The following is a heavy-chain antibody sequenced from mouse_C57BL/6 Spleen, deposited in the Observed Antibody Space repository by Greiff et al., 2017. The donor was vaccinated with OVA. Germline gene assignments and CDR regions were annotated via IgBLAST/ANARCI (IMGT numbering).Heavy chain of an antibody. CDR1: GYSFTGYF. CDR3: AREDYGSCYFDY. J-gene: IGHJ2*01. D-gene: IGHD1-1*01. V-gene: IGHV1-20*01. Sequence: EVQLQQSGPELVKPGDSVKISCKASGYSFTGYFMNWVMQSHGKSLEWIGRINPYNGDTFYNQKFKGKSTLTVDKSSSTAHMELRSLTSEDSAVYYCAREDYGSCYFDYWGQGTTLTVSS. CDR2: INPYNGDT.